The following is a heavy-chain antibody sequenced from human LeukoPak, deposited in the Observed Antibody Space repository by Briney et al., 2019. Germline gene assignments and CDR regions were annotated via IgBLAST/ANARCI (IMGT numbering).Heavy chain of an antibody. CDR3: ADPPSDF. J-gene: IGHJ4*02. Sequence: SGGSLRLSCASSGFNFNSKWMTWVRQAPGKGLEWVANINQDGSEKYHEDSVKGRFTISRDNAKSSLFLEMSSLRAEDTAVYYCADPPSDFWGQGTLVAVSS. V-gene: IGHV3-7*01. CDR1: GFNFNSKW. CDR2: INQDGSEK.